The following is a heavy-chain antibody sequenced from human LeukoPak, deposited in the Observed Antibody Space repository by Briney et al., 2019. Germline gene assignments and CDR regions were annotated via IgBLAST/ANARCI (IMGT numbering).Heavy chain of an antibody. D-gene: IGHD7-27*01. CDR2: ISGSGGST. Sequence: GSLRLSCAASGFTFSSYAISWVRQAPGKGLEWVSAISGSGGSTYYADSVKGRFTISRDNSKNTLYLQMNSLRAEDTAVYYCANGERPPGRFDYWGQGTLVTVSS. J-gene: IGHJ4*02. CDR1: GFTFSSYA. CDR3: ANGERPPGRFDY. V-gene: IGHV3-23*01.